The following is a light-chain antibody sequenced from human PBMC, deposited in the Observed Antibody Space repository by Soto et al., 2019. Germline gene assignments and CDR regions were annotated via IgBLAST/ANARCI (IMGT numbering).Light chain of an antibody. CDR3: QQYNSYSGT. CDR2: KAS. V-gene: IGKV1-5*03. CDR1: QSISSW. J-gene: IGKJ1*01. Sequence: DIQMTQSPSTLSASVGDRVTITCRASQSISSWLDWYQQKPGKAPKLLIYKASTLESGVPPNFRGSGYGTEFTLTISSMQHDDFATYYCQQYNSYSGTLGQGTKVDIK.